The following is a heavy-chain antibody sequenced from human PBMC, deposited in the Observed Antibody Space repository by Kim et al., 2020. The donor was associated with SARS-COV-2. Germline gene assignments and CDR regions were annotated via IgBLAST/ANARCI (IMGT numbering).Heavy chain of an antibody. CDR3: ARDPPRFGEFGYYYPGWFDP. Sequence: ASVKVSCKASGYTFTSYAMHWVRQAPGQRLEWMGWINAGNGNTKYSQKFQGRVTITRDTSASTAYMELSSLRSEDTAVYYCARDPPRFGEFGYYYPGWFDPWGQGTLVTVSS. V-gene: IGHV1-3*01. CDR1: GYTFTSYA. J-gene: IGHJ5*02. CDR2: INAGNGNT. D-gene: IGHD3-10*01.